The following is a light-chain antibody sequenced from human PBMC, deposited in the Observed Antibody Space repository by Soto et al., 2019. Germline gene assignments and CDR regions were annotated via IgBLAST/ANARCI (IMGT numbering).Light chain of an antibody. CDR1: SSNIGSNT. CDR3: QSYDSSLSGWV. Sequence: QSVLTQPPSVSETPGQRVTISCSGSSSNIGSNTVNWYRQLPETAPKLLIYSNTQRPSGVPDRFSGSKSGTSASLAITGLRAEDEADYYCQSYDSSLSGWVFGGGTKLTVL. V-gene: IGLV1-44*01. CDR2: SNT. J-gene: IGLJ3*02.